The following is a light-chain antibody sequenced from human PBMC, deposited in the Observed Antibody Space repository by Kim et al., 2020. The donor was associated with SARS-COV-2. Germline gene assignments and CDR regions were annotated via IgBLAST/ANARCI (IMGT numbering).Light chain of an antibody. CDR2: GKD. J-gene: IGLJ3*02. CDR3: NSRDTSPNVWL. CDR1: SLRRYY. V-gene: IGLV3-19*01. Sequence: SSELTQDPAVSVALGQTVTISCQGDSLRRYYATWYQQKSGQAPVVVFYGKDYRPSGIPDRFSGSSSGNTASLTITGAQAEDEADYYCNSRDTSPNVWLFGGGTQLTVL.